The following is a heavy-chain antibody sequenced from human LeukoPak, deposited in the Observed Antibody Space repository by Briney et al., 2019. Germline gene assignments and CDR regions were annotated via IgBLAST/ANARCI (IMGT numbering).Heavy chain of an antibody. Sequence: SETLSLTCTVSGGSISTYYWSWLRQPPGKGLEWIGYIYYSGSTNYNPSLKSRVTISVDTSKNQFSLKLSSVTAADTAVYYCAKALLTTVTDFDYWGQGTLVTVSS. D-gene: IGHD4-17*01. CDR1: GGSISTYY. J-gene: IGHJ4*02. CDR2: IYYSGST. CDR3: AKALLTTVTDFDY. V-gene: IGHV4-59*01.